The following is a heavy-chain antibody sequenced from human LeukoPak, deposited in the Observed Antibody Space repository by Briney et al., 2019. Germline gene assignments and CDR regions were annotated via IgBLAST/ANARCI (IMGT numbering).Heavy chain of an antibody. J-gene: IGHJ6*02. CDR1: GFTFSSYW. V-gene: IGHV3-30-3*01. CDR3: ARDRGYCSSTSCYSSYYYYGMDV. D-gene: IGHD2-2*01. Sequence: GGSLRLSCAASGFTFSSYWMSWVRQAPGKGLEWVAVISYDGSNKYYADSVKGRFTISRDNSKNTLYLQMNSLRAEDTAVYYCARDRGYCSSTSCYSSYYYYGMDVWGQGTTVTVSS. CDR2: ISYDGSNK.